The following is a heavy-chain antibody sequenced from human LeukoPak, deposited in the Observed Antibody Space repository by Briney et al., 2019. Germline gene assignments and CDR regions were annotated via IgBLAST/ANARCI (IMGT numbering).Heavy chain of an antibody. CDR2: INDRGYDK. J-gene: IGHJ6*02. CDR1: GFSFSSYG. D-gene: IGHD4-17*01. CDR3: AKDMGLAAVTTEGINYYDVMDV. V-gene: IGHV3-23*01. Sequence: GGSLRLSCAASGFSFSSYGMNWVRQAPGKGLEGVSIINDRGYDKLYANSVKGRFTISRDNSKVTSYLQMTSLRVEDTAVYYCAKDMGLAAVTTEGINYYDVMDVWGQGTTVTVSS.